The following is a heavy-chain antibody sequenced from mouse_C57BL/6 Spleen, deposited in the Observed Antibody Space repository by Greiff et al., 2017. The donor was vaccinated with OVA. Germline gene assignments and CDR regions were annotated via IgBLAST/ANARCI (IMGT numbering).Heavy chain of an antibody. CDR2: IDPSDSYT. J-gene: IGHJ1*03. Sequence: QVQLQQPGAELVKPGASVKLSCKASGYTFTSYWMQWVKQRPGQGLEWIGEIDPSDSYTNYNQKFKGKATLTVDTSSSTAYMQLSSLTSEDSAVYYCARHYGNYGWYFDVWGTGTTVTVSS. CDR1: GYTFTSYW. V-gene: IGHV1-50*01. CDR3: ARHYGNYGWYFDV. D-gene: IGHD2-1*01.